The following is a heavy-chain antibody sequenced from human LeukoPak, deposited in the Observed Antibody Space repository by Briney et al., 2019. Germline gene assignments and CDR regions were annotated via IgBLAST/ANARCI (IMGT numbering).Heavy chain of an antibody. CDR2: IYYSGST. CDR1: GGSISSYY. CDR3: ARVGGGNFYYYGMDV. V-gene: IGHV4-59*01. Sequence: SETLSLACAVSGGSISSYYWSWIRQPPGKGLEWIGYIYYSGSTNYNPSLKSRVTISVDTSQNQFSLRLSSVSAADTAVYYCARVGGGNFYYYGMDVWGQGTTVTVSS. J-gene: IGHJ6*02. D-gene: IGHD2-15*01.